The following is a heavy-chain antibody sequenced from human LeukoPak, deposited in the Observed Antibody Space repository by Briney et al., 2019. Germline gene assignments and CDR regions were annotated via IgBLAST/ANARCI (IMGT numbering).Heavy chain of an antibody. V-gene: IGHV1-2*02. CDR2: INPKSGGT. CDR3: ARDKDGMDV. Sequence: ASVKVSCKASGNTFTDYYMNWVRQAPGQGLEWIGWINPKSGGTNYAQKFQGRVTMTRDTSISTAYMELNRLISDDSAVYHCARDKDGMDVWGQGTTVTVSS. CDR1: GNTFTDYY. J-gene: IGHJ6*02. D-gene: IGHD2-15*01.